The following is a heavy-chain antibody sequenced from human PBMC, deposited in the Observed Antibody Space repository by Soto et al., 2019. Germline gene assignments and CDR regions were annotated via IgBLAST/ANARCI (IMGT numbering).Heavy chain of an antibody. Sequence: QVQLQESGPGLVKPSETLSLTCTVSGGSISSYYWSWIRQPPGKGLECIGYIYYSGSTNYNPSLKSRVTMSVDTSKNQFSLKLSSVTAADTAVYYCARQRNWAANYWNFDIWGRGTLVTVSS. V-gene: IGHV4-59*08. CDR2: IYYSGST. D-gene: IGHD7-27*01. CDR1: GGSISSYY. CDR3: ARQRNWAANYWNFDI. J-gene: IGHJ2*01.